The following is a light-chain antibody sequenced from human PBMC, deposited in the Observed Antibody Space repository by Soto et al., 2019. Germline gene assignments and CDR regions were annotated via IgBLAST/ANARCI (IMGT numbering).Light chain of an antibody. V-gene: IGKV3-20*01. CDR2: GTF. CDR3: QQYGSWT. CDR1: ETISSDK. J-gene: IGKJ1*01. Sequence: EIVLTQSPGTLSVSPGERATLSCRASETISSDKLAWYQQKPGQPPSLLIYGTFSRATGIPDRYSGSGSGTDFTLTISRLEHEDSAIYCCQQYGSWTFGQGTKVEI.